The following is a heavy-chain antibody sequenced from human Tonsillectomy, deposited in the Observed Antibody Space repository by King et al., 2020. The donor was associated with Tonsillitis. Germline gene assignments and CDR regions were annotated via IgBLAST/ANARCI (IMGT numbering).Heavy chain of an antibody. D-gene: IGHD2-2*01. CDR2: ISYDGSNK. CDR3: AKGGHQLLDIDY. V-gene: IGHV3-30*18. J-gene: IGHJ4*02. CDR1: GFTFSSYG. Sequence: VQLVESGGGVVQPGRSLRLSCAASGFTFSSYGMHWVRQAPGKGLEWVAVISYDGSNKYYADSVKGRFTISRDNSKNTLYLQMNSLRAEDTAVYYCAKGGHQLLDIDYWGQGTLVTVSS.